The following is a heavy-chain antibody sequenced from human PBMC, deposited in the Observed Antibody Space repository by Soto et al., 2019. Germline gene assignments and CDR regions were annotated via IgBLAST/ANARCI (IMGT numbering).Heavy chain of an antibody. Sequence: DVQLLESGGGLVQPGGSLRLSCVVSGFTFSSYAMSWVRQAPGKGLEWVSSISGSGGNIYYADSVKGRFTISRDNSKNRLHLQMNSLRAEGTAVYYCAKPASGWYPKLMNGMDVWGQGTTVTVSS. CDR2: ISGSGGNI. D-gene: IGHD6-19*01. J-gene: IGHJ6*02. CDR3: AKPASGWYPKLMNGMDV. V-gene: IGHV3-23*01. CDR1: GFTFSSYA.